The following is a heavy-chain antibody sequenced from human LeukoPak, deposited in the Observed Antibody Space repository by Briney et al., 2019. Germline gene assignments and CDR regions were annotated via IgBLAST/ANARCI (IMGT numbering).Heavy chain of an antibody. CDR3: ARRYSSSWYVGFFDP. Sequence: SETLSLTCTVSGGSISSYYWSWIRQPAGEGLEWIGRIYTSGSTNYNPSLKSRVTMSVDTSKNQFSLKLSSVTAADTAIYYCARRYSSSWYVGFFDPWGQGTLVTVSS. J-gene: IGHJ5*02. CDR1: GGSISSYY. D-gene: IGHD6-13*01. CDR2: IYTSGST. V-gene: IGHV4-4*07.